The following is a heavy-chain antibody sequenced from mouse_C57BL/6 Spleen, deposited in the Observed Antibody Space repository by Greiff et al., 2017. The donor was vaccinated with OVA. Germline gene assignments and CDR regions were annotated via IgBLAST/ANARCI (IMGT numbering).Heavy chain of an antibody. CDR1: GYTFTSYW. Sequence: QVHVKQSGAELVKPGASVKLSCKASGYTFTSYWMHWVKQRPGRGLEWIGRIDPNSGGTKYNEKFKSKATLTVDKPSSTAYMQLSSLTSEDSAVYYCAREENYSNYYYAMDYWGQGTSVTVSS. V-gene: IGHV1-72*01. CDR2: IDPNSGGT. J-gene: IGHJ4*01. D-gene: IGHD2-5*01. CDR3: AREENYSNYYYAMDY.